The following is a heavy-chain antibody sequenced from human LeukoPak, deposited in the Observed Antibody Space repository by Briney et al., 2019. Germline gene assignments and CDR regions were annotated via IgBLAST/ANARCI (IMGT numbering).Heavy chain of an antibody. J-gene: IGHJ4*02. CDR3: ARGAPPQN. Sequence: SETLSLTCTVSGGSLRSYYWSWIRQPPGKGLEWIGSIYYTGASYYNPSLKSRVTISIDTSKNHFSLNLTSVTAADTAVYYCARGAPPQNWGQGALVTVSS. CDR2: IYYTGAS. V-gene: IGHV4-59*12. CDR1: GGSLRSYY.